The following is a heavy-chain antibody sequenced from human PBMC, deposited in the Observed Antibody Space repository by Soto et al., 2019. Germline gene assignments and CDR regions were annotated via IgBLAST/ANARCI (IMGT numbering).Heavy chain of an antibody. CDR1: GGSISSSNW. D-gene: IGHD2-21*01. J-gene: IGHJ6*02. CDR2: IYHSGST. V-gene: IGHV4-4*02. Sequence: SETLSLTCAVSGGSISSSNWWSWVRQPPGKGLEWIGEIYHSGSTNYNPSLKSRVTISVDKSKNQFSLKLSSVTAADTAVYYCASIVVEESYYYGMDVWGQGTTVTVSS. CDR3: ASIVVEESYYYGMDV.